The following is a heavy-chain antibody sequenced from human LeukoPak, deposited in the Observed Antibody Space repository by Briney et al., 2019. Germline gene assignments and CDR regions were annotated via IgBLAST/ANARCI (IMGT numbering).Heavy chain of an antibody. CDR1: GFTFSSYG. Sequence: GGSLRLSCAASGFTFSSYGMHWVRQAPGKGLEWVAVISYDGSNKYYADSVKGRFTISGDNSKNTLYLQMNSLGAEDTAVYYCAKDRFGNYDILTGPLGYWGQGTLVTVSS. CDR3: AKDRFGNYDILTGPLGY. CDR2: ISYDGSNK. J-gene: IGHJ4*02. V-gene: IGHV3-30*18. D-gene: IGHD3-9*01.